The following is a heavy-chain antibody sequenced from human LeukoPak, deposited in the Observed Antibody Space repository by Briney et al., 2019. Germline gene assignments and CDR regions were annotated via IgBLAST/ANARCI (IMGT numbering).Heavy chain of an antibody. CDR1: GFTFSSYG. J-gene: IGHJ4*02. CDR3: AKDGTRYCSSTSCYWEVDY. V-gene: IGHV3-30*18. D-gene: IGHD2-2*01. CDR2: ISYDGSNK. Sequence: PGRSLRLSCAASGFTFSSYGMHWVRQAPGKGLEWVAVISYDGSNKYYADSVKGRFTISRDNSKNTLYPQMNSLRAEDTAVYYCAKDGTRYCSSTSCYWEVDYWGQGTLVTVSS.